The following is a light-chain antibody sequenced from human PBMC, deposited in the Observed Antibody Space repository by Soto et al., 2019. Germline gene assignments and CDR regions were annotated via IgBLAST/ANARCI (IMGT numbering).Light chain of an antibody. CDR2: DAS. J-gene: IGKJ4*01. CDR3: QQYYDDLRT. Sequence: DIQMTQSPSSLSASLGDRFSITCQASHDIIYYLNWYQQKPGTAPKLLIYDASNLQAGVTPRFSGGGSGTSFVLIISNLQPEDIATYYCQQYYDDLRTFGGGTKVEI. CDR1: HDIIYY. V-gene: IGKV1-33*01.